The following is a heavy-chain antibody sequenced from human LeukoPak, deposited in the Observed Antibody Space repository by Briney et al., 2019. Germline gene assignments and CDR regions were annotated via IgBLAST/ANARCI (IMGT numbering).Heavy chain of an antibody. CDR2: IIPIFGTA. Sequence: ASVKVSCKASGGTFSSYAISWVRQAPGQGLEWMGGIIPIFGTANYAQKFQGRVTITADESTSTAYMELSSLRSEDTAVYYCASRIVGATNFWFDPWGQGTLVTVSS. CDR1: GGTFSSYA. J-gene: IGHJ5*02. CDR3: ASRIVGATNFWFDP. V-gene: IGHV1-69*13. D-gene: IGHD1-26*01.